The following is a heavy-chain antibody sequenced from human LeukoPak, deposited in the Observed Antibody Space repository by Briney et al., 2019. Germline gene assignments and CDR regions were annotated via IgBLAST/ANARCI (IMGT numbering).Heavy chain of an antibody. J-gene: IGHJ4*02. CDR3: ARVIARRNLLDY. Sequence: ASVKVSCKASGYTFTSYYMHWVRQAPGQGLEWMGIINPSGGSTSYAQKSQGRVTMTRDTSTSTVYMELSSLRSEDTAVYYCARVIARRNLLDYWGQGTLVTVSS. CDR2: INPSGGST. CDR1: GYTFTSYY. V-gene: IGHV1-46*01. D-gene: IGHD1-14*01.